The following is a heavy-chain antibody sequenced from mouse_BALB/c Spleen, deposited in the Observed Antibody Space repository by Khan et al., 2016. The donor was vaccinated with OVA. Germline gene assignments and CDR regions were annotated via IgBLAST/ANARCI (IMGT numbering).Heavy chain of an antibody. V-gene: IGHV1-26*01. Sequence: VQLQQSGPDLVKTGASVKISCKASGYSFTAYYMNWVKLSHGKSLECIGRINPNTDTTNYNQKFKGKAILTVDTSSSTAYMELRSLTSEDSAVYFCARGDDFFAYWGQGTLVTVSA. CDR1: GYSFTAYY. J-gene: IGHJ3*01. D-gene: IGHD2-12*01. CDR2: INPNTDTT. CDR3: ARGDDFFAY.